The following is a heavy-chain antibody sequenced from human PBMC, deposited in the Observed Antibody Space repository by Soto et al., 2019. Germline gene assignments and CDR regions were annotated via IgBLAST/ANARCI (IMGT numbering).Heavy chain of an antibody. D-gene: IGHD1-1*01. V-gene: IGHV1-24*01. J-gene: IGHJ5*02. CDR1: GYIFTELS. Sequence: QVQLVQSGAEVKKPGASVKVSCKVSGYIFTELSMHWVRQAPGKGLEWMGGFDPEDGETIYAQKFQGRVTMTEDTSTDTAYMELSSLTSEDTVVFYCATAVVPHDQGAATAWGQGTLVTVSS. CDR3: ATAVVPHDQGAATA. CDR2: FDPEDGET.